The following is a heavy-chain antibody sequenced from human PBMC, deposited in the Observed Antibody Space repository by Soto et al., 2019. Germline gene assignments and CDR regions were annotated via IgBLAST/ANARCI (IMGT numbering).Heavy chain of an antibody. Sequence: EVQLLESGGGLVQPGGSLRLSCAASGFTFSAYAMSWVRQAPGKGLEWVSSITGSGGGTYYADSVKGRFTISRDNSKNTLYLQMNSLRPDDTAVYYCAKDPPVVAAAWGRWFGSWGQGTLVPVSS. CDR2: ITGSGGGT. J-gene: IGHJ5*01. CDR3: AKDPPVVAAAWGRWFGS. D-gene: IGHD2-15*01. CDR1: GFTFSAYA. V-gene: IGHV3-23*01.